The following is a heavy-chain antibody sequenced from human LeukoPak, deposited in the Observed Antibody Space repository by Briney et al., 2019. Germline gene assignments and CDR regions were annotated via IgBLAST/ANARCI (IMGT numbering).Heavy chain of an antibody. CDR3: ARKGPYYYGSGTVFDP. J-gene: IGHJ5*02. CDR2: INPSGGST. CDR1: GYTFTSYY. D-gene: IGHD3-10*01. V-gene: IGHV1-46*01. Sequence: GASVKVSCKASGYTFTSYYMHWVRQAPGQGLEWMGIINPSGGSTSYAQKFQGRVTMTRDTSTSTVYMELSSLRSEDTAVYYCARKGPYYYGSGTVFDPWGQGTLVTVSS.